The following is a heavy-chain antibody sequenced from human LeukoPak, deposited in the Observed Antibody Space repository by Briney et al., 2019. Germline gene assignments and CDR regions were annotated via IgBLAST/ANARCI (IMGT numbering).Heavy chain of an antibody. J-gene: IGHJ4*02. CDR3: AKDSYYYDYVWGSYPQSYFDY. CDR1: GFTFSSYG. Sequence: PGGSLRLSCAASGFTFSSYGMYWVRQAPGKGLEWVAFTRYDGSNKYYADSVKGRFTISRDNSKNTLYLKMNSLRAEDTAVYYCAKDSYYYDYVWGSYPQSYFDYWGQGTLVTVSS. CDR2: TRYDGSNK. V-gene: IGHV3-30*02. D-gene: IGHD3-16*02.